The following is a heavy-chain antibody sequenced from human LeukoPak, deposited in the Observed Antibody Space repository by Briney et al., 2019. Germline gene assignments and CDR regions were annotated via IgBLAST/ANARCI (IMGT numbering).Heavy chain of an antibody. V-gene: IGHV3-21*01. CDR2: ISSSSSYI. J-gene: IGHJ4*02. D-gene: IGHD2-2*02. CDR3: VRTIVVVPAAIPGGDY. CDR1: GFTFSSYS. Sequence: GGSLRLSCAASGFTFSSYSMNWVRQAPGKGLEWVSSISSSSSYIYYADSVKGRFTISRDNAKNSLYLQMNSLRAEDTAVYYCVRTIVVVPAAIPGGDYWGQGTLVTVSS.